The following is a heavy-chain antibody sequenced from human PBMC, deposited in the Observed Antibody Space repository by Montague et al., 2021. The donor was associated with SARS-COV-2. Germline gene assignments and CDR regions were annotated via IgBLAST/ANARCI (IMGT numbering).Heavy chain of an antibody. CDR1: GATITSGRHY. Sequence: TLSLTCTVSGATITSGRHYWTWIRQHPGKGLEYIGNIYYNGSTYYNPSLKSRLTMSVDMSKNQFSLKLRSVTAADTAMYFCARWAALIYYYGLDVWGRGTTVTVSS. V-gene: IGHV4-31*03. J-gene: IGHJ6*02. CDR3: ARWAALIYYYGLDV. CDR2: IYYNGST. D-gene: IGHD3-10*01.